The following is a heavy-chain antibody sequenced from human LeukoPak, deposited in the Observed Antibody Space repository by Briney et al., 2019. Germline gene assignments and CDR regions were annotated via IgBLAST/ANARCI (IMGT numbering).Heavy chain of an antibody. J-gene: IGHJ6*02. D-gene: IGHD3-16*01. CDR2: ISGSGGTT. Sequence: PGGSLRLSCAASGFTFSNYAMSWVRQAPGKGLEWVSTISGSGGTTYYADSVKGRFTISRDNSKNTLYLQVNSLRADDTAIYYCARNQQLGGHSYYYYGMDVWGQGTTVTVSS. CDR3: ARNQQLGGHSYYYYGMDV. V-gene: IGHV3-23*01. CDR1: GFTFSNYA.